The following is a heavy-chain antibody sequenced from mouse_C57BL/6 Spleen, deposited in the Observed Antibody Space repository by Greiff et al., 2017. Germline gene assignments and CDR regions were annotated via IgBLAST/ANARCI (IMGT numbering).Heavy chain of an antibody. V-gene: IGHV5-12*01. CDR2: ISNGGGST. CDR1: GFTFSDYY. D-gene: IGHD4-1*01. Sequence: EVMLVESGGGLVQPGGSLKLSCAASGFTFSDYYMYWVRQTPEKRLEWVAYISNGGGSTYYPDTVKGRFTIARDNAKNTLYLLISRLKSEDAAMYYCAGRVWEGYYAMDYWGQGTSVTVSS. CDR3: AGRVWEGYYAMDY. J-gene: IGHJ4*01.